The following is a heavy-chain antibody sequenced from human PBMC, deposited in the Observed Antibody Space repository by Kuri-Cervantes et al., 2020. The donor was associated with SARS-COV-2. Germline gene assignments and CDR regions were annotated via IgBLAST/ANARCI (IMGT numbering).Heavy chain of an antibody. J-gene: IGHJ4*02. CDR3: ARSRTVRSDDY. Sequence: GGSLRLSCAASGFIFSSYRMNWVRQAPGKGLEWVSSIVSSGAYIYYADSVKGRFTISRDNAKNSLYLQMNSLRAEDTAVYYCARSRTVRSDDYWGQGTLVTVSS. CDR2: IVSSGAYI. V-gene: IGHV3-21*01. CDR1: GFIFSSYR. D-gene: IGHD4-11*01.